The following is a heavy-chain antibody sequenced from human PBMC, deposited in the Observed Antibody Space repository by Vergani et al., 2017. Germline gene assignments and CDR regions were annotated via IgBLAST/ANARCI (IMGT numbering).Heavy chain of an antibody. CDR2: IRSKAYGQAT. J-gene: IGHJ3*02. D-gene: IGHD3-10*01. CDR1: GFTFGYYS. Sequence: EVQLVESGGDLVQPGRSLRLSCTASGFTFGYYSMDWFRQAPGQGLEWVCGIRSKAYGQATIYAASVKGRFTISRDDSKSIAYLQMNNLQTEDTAMYYCVRDQVTMLRGSDALDIWGQGTMGTVSS. CDR3: VRDQVTMLRGSDALDI. V-gene: IGHV3-49*03.